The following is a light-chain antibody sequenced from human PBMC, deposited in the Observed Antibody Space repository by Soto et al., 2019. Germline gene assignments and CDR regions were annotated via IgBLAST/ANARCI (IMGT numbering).Light chain of an antibody. CDR2: DVS. CDR1: NSDVGGYNF. CDR3: SSYTSSSTLVYV. J-gene: IGLJ1*01. Sequence: QSVLTQPASVSGSPGQSITISCTGTNSDVGGYNFVFWYQQHPGKAPKLIIYDVSNRPSGVSNRFSGSKSGSTASLTISGLQAEDEADYYCSSYTSSSTLVYVFGTGTKVTVL. V-gene: IGLV2-14*01.